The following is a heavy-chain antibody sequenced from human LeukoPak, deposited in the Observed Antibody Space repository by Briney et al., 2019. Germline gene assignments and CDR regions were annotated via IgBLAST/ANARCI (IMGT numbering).Heavy chain of an antibody. CDR2: VYPGDSDT. CDR1: GHSFTSYW. D-gene: IGHD6-13*01. Sequence: GESLKISCKGSGHSFTSYWIGWVRQMPGKGLEWIGIVYPGDSDTRYSPSFQGQVTISADKSISTAYLQWSSLKASDTAMYYCARRAIAAGGWYFDYWGQGTLVTVSS. CDR3: ARRAIAAGGWYFDY. J-gene: IGHJ4*02. V-gene: IGHV5-51*01.